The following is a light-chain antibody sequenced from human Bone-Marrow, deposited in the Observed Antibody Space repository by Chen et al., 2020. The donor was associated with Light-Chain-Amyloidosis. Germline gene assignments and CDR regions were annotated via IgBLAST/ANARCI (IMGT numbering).Light chain of an antibody. CDR2: QAS. J-gene: IGKJ5*01. CDR1: QSLDNW. V-gene: IGKV1-5*03. CDR3: QQYNTRSLT. Sequence: DIQMTQSPSTLSASVGDSVTITCRGSQSLDNWLAWYQQKPGKAPKLLIYQASTLVSGVPSRFSCRGSGTEFTLTISSLQPDDFATYYCQQYNTRSLTFGQGTRLEIK.